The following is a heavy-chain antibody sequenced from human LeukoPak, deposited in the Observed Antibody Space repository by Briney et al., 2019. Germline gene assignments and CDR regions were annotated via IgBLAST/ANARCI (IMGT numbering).Heavy chain of an antibody. D-gene: IGHD5-12*01. CDR1: GGSISSSSYY. CDR3: ARGYGGYGIFDY. J-gene: IGHJ4*02. V-gene: IGHV4-39*07. Sequence: SETLSLTCTVSGGSISSSSYYWGWIRQPPGKGLEWIGSIYYSGSTYYNPSLKGRVTISVDTSKNQFSLKLSSVTAADTAVYYCARGYGGYGIFDYWGQGTLATVSS. CDR2: IYYSGST.